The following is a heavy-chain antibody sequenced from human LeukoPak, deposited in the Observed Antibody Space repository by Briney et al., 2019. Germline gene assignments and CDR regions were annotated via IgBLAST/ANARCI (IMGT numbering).Heavy chain of an antibody. CDR1: GYTFTGYY. D-gene: IGHD3-22*01. CDR3: ARDFLSDSRDYYYVWFDP. Sequence: ASVKVSCKASGYTFTGYYMHWVRQAPGQGLEWMGWISPDSGGTNYAQKFQGRVTMTRDTSISTAYMELSRLRSDDTAIYYCARDFLSDSRDYYYVWFDPWGQGTLVTVSS. V-gene: IGHV1-2*02. J-gene: IGHJ5*02. CDR2: ISPDSGGT.